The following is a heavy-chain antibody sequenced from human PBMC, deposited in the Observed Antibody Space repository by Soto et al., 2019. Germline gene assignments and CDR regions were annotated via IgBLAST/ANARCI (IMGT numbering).Heavy chain of an antibody. CDR3: ARAYYDSSGYWPGRAPYYFDY. J-gene: IGHJ4*02. D-gene: IGHD3-22*01. Sequence: SETLSLTCTVSGGSISSYYWSWIRQPPGKGLEWIGYIYYSGSTNYNPSLKSRVTISVDTSKNQFSLKLSSVTAADTAVYYCARAYYDSSGYWPGRAPYYFDYWGQGTLVTVSS. CDR2: IYYSGST. CDR1: GGSISSYY. V-gene: IGHV4-59*01.